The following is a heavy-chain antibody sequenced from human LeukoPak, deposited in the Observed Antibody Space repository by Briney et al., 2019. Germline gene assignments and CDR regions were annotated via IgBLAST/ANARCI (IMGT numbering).Heavy chain of an antibody. D-gene: IGHD3-22*01. CDR3: AKGDSGYYTFFDY. CDR1: GFTFSSYA. CDR2: ISYDGSNK. J-gene: IGHJ4*02. V-gene: IGHV3-30*18. Sequence: GGSLRLSCAASGFTFSSYAMTWVRQAPGKGLEWVAVISYDGSNKYYADSVKGRFTISRDNSKNTLYLQMNSLRAEDTAVYYCAKGDSGYYTFFDYWGQGTLVTVSS.